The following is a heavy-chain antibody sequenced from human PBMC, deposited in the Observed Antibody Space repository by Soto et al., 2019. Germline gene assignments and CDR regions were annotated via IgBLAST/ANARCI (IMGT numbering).Heavy chain of an antibody. CDR1: GFSVTNGDYY. V-gene: IGHV4-30-4*01. Sequence: SETLSLTCTVSGFSVTNGDYYGSWMRQSPGKGLEWIGNIYYSETTRYNPSLNSRLSISIDTSRNQFSLQLTSVTAADTAIYYCARQRRGGYWFDPWGQGTLVTVSS. J-gene: IGHJ5*02. CDR2: IYYSETT. CDR3: ARQRRGGYWFDP.